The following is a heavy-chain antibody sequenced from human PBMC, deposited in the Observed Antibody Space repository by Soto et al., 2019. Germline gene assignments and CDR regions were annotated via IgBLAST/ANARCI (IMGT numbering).Heavy chain of an antibody. D-gene: IGHD3-22*01. J-gene: IGHJ5*02. Sequence: PGESLKISCKGSGYSFTSYWIGWVRQMPGKGLEWMGIIYPGDSDTRYSPSFQGQVTISADKSISTAYLQWSSLKASDTAMYYCARLGGETYYDSSGYQLNWYDPWGQGTLVTVSS. CDR1: GYSFTSYW. CDR2: IYPGDSDT. V-gene: IGHV5-51*01. CDR3: ARLGGETYYDSSGYQLNWYDP.